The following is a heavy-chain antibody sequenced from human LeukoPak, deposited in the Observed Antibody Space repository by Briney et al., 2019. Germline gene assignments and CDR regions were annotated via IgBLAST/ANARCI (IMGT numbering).Heavy chain of an antibody. CDR1: GGSISSGGYS. J-gene: IGHJ4*02. CDR2: VYYGGST. D-gene: IGHD5-12*01. Sequence: PSETLSLTCAVSGGSISSGGYSWTWIRQPPGKGLEWIGYVYYGGSTNYNPSLKSRVSMSVDTFKNQFSLTLTSVTVADTAFYYCARGGIRGYSAFDNLDFWGLGTHVTVSS. CDR3: ARGGIRGYSAFDNLDF. V-gene: IGHV4-61*08.